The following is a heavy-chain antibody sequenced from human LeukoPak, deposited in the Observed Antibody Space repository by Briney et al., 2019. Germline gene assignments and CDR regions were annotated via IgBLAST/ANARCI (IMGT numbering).Heavy chain of an antibody. CDR3: AKGSAYADF. V-gene: IGHV3-23*01. CDR1: GGSISSSNYY. CDR2: ISGSGGST. D-gene: IGHD3-3*01. Sequence: ASETLSLTCTVSGGSISSSNYYWGWLRQPPGKGLEWVSTISGSGGSTYYADSVKGRFTISRDNPKNTLSLQMNSLRAEDTAVYYCAKGSAYADFWGQGTLVTVSS. J-gene: IGHJ4*02.